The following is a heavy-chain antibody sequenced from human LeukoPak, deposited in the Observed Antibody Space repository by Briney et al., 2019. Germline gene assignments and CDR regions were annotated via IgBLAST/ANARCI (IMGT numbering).Heavy chain of an antibody. CDR2: ISGSGGST. V-gene: IGHV3-23*01. D-gene: IGHD2-8*02. CDR3: AGDIVRVTSFDY. Sequence: GGSLRLSCAASGFTFSSYAMSWVRQAPGKGLEWVSAISGSGGSTYYADSVKGRFTISRDNSKNTLYLQMNSLRAEDTAVYYCAGDIVRVTSFDYWGQGTLVTVSS. CDR1: GFTFSSYA. J-gene: IGHJ4*02.